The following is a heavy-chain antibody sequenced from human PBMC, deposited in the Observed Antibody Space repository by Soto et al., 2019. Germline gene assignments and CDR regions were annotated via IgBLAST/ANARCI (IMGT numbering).Heavy chain of an antibody. CDR2: IYPGDSDT. CDR3: ARLDDILTGPGGGWFDP. CDR1: GYSFTSYW. D-gene: IGHD3-9*01. V-gene: IGHV5-51*01. J-gene: IGHJ5*02. Sequence: GESLKISCKGSGYSFTSYWIGWVRQMPGKGLEWMGIIYPGDSDTRYSPSFQGQVTISADKSISTAYLQWSSLKASDTAIYYCARLDDILTGPGGGWFDPWRQGTLVTVSS.